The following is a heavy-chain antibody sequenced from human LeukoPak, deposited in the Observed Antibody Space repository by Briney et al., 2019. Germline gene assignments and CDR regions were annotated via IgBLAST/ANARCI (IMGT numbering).Heavy chain of an antibody. J-gene: IGHJ6*03. CDR2: IYYSGST. D-gene: IGHD6-13*01. V-gene: IGHV4-59*08. Sequence: PSETLSLTCTVSGGSISSHYWSWIRQPPGKGLEWIGYIYYSGSTNYNPSLKSRVTISIDTSKNQFSLKLSSVTAADTAVYYCAVEQTRAGVYYYMHVWGRGTTVTVSS. CDR1: GGSISSHY. CDR3: AVEQTRAGVYYYMHV.